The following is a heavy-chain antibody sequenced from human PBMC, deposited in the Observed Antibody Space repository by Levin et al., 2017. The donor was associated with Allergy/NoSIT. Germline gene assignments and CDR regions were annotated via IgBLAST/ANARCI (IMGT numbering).Heavy chain of an antibody. CDR1: GFTFSDYY. J-gene: IGHJ4*02. D-gene: IGHD2-21*02. V-gene: IGHV3-11*01. Sequence: AGGSLRLSCVTSGFTFSDYYMSWIRRAPGKGLEWVSYISSSGSIIYYGDSVKGRLTISRDNAKNSLFLQMNSLRVEDTAVYYCARVTRCGGYCYFLDFWGQGALVTVSP. CDR2: ISSSGSII. CDR3: ARVTRCGGYCYFLDF.